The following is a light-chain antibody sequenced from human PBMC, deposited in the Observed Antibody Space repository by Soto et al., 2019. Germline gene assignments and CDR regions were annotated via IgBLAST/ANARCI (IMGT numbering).Light chain of an antibody. CDR3: QSYDTSLSGVI. J-gene: IGLJ2*01. CDR2: ADN. Sequence: QSVLTQTPSVSGAPGQKITMSCTGSSSNIGAGYDVHWYQQVPGAAPRLLIYADNNRPSGVPDRFSASKSGTSASLVITGLQGEDEDNYYCQSYDTSLSGVIFGAGTQLTVL. CDR1: SSNIGAGYD. V-gene: IGLV1-40*01.